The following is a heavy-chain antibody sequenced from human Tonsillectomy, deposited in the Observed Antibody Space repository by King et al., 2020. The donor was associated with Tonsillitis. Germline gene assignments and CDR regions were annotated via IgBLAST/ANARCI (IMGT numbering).Heavy chain of an antibody. CDR3: ARRSFGPRTSFDY. J-gene: IGHJ4*02. CDR2: INHSGST. D-gene: IGHD3/OR15-3a*01. V-gene: IGHV4-34*01. CDR1: GGSFSDYY. Sequence: VQLQQWGAGLLKPSETLSLTCAVYGGSFSDYYWSWIRQPPGKGLEWIGEINHSGSTNYNPSLKSRVTISVDTSNNQFSLKLNSVTATDTAVYYCARRSFGPRTSFDYWGQGALVTVSS.